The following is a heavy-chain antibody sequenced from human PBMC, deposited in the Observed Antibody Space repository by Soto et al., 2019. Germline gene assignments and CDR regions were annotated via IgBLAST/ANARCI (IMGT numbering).Heavy chain of an antibody. D-gene: IGHD5-12*01. Sequence: QVQLVQSGAEVKKPGSSVKVSCKASGGTFSSYAISWVRQAPGQGLEWMGGIIPIVGTANYAQKFQGRVTITEDESTSTAYMELSSLRSEDTAVYYCGRARTGRGYDYDAFDIWGQGRMVTVSS. CDR2: IIPIVGTA. CDR1: GGTFSSYA. J-gene: IGHJ3*02. CDR3: GRARTGRGYDYDAFDI. V-gene: IGHV1-69*12.